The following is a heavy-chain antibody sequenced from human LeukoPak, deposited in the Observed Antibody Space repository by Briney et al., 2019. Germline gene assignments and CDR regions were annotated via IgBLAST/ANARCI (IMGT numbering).Heavy chain of an antibody. Sequence: PGGSLRLSCAASGFTFSSCWMSWVRQAPGKGLEWVANIKQDGSEKYYVDSVKGRFTISRDNAKNSLYLQMNSLRAEDTAVYYCAISRFFVSWGQGTLVIVSS. D-gene: IGHD3-3*01. CDR2: IKQDGSEK. J-gene: IGHJ4*02. CDR3: AISRFFVS. V-gene: IGHV3-7*01. CDR1: GFTFSSCW.